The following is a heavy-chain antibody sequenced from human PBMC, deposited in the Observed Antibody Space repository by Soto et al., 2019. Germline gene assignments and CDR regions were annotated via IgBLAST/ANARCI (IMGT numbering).Heavy chain of an antibody. D-gene: IGHD3-3*01. CDR1: GYTFTSYG. CDR2: ISAYNGNT. CDR3: ARDPTIFGAEGGFDP. J-gene: IGHJ5*02. V-gene: IGHV1-18*04. Sequence: QVQLVQSGAEVKKPGASVKVSCKASGYTFTSYGISWVRQAPGQGLEWMGWISAYNGNTNYAQKLQGRVTMTTDTSTSTAYMELRSLRSDVTPVYYCARDPTIFGAEGGFDPWGQGTLVTVSS.